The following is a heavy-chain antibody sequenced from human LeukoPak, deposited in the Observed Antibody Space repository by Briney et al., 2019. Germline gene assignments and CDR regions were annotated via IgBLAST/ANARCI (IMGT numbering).Heavy chain of an antibody. CDR3: ARDAGRNRFDY. Sequence: GGSLRLSCAASGFTFSRSWMSWVRQAPGKGLEWVANIKEDGSEKNYVDSVKGRFTISRDNTKNSLFLQMNSLRVEDTAVYYCARDAGRNRFDYWGQGTLVTVSS. J-gene: IGHJ4*02. CDR2: IKEDGSEK. CDR1: GFTFSRSW. V-gene: IGHV3-7*01. D-gene: IGHD1-14*01.